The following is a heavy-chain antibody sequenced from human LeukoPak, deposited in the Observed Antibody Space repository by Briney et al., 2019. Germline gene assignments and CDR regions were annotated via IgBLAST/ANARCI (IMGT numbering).Heavy chain of an antibody. CDR3: AKDRREVYYDSSGYPSGAFDI. V-gene: IGHV3-9*01. D-gene: IGHD3-22*01. CDR1: GFTFDDYA. J-gene: IGHJ3*02. Sequence: GRSLRLSCAASGFTFDDYAMHWVRQAPGKGLEWVSGISWNSGSIGYADSVKGRFTISRDDAKNSLYLQMNSLRPEDTALYYCAKDRREVYYDSSGYPSGAFDIWGQGTMVTVSS. CDR2: ISWNSGSI.